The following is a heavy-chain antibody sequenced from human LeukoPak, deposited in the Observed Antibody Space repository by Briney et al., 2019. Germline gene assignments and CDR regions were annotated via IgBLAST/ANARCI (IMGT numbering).Heavy chain of an antibody. Sequence: GGSLRLSCAASGFTFSSYAMHWVRQAPGKGLEWVAVISYDGSNKYYADSVKGRFTISRDNSKNTLYLQMNRLRVEYTGVYYCARDRLYYYDSSGYLDYWGQGTLVTVSS. CDR2: ISYDGSNK. V-gene: IGHV3-30-3*01. CDR1: GFTFSSYA. CDR3: ARDRLYYYDSSGYLDY. D-gene: IGHD3-22*01. J-gene: IGHJ4*02.